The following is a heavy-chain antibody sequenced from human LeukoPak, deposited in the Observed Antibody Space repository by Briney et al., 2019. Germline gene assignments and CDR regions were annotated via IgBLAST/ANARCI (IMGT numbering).Heavy chain of an antibody. CDR2: IKQDGSEK. CDR1: GFTFSSYW. D-gene: IGHD3-10*01. CDR3: ARDGYLWFGEYNY. V-gene: IGHV3-7*01. J-gene: IGHJ4*02. Sequence: GSLRLSCAASGFTFSSYWMSWVRQAPGKGLEWVANIKQDGSEKYYVDSVKGRFTISRDNAKNSLYLQMNSLRAEDTAVYYCARDGYLWFGEYNYWGQGTLVTVSS.